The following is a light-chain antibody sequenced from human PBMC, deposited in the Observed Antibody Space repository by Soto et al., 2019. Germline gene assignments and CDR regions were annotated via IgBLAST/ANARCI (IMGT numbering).Light chain of an antibody. CDR1: SGHSSYA. Sequence: QSVLTQSPSASASLGASVKLTCTLSSGHSSYAIAWHQQQPEKGPRYLMKLNSDGSHSKGDGIPDRFSGSSSGAERYLTISSLQSEDEADYYCQTWGTGTWVLGGWTKLTVL. J-gene: IGLJ3*02. CDR2: LNSDGSH. V-gene: IGLV4-69*01. CDR3: QTWGTGTWV.